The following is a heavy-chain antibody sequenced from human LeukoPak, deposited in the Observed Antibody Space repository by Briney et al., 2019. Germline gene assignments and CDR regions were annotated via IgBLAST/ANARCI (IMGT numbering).Heavy chain of an antibody. CDR3: ARDNWGSLDY. J-gene: IGHJ4*02. CDR1: GGSISSHS. Sequence: SETLSLTCTVSGGSISSHSWGWVRQPPGKGLEWIGYDSNNGNINYNPALKSRVTISVDTSKRQFSLKLSSVTAADTAIYYCARDNWGSLDYWGQGTLVTVSS. CDR2: DSNNGNI. D-gene: IGHD7-27*01. V-gene: IGHV4-59*11.